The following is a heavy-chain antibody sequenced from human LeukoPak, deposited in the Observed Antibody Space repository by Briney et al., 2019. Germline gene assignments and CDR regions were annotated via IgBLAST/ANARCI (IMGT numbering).Heavy chain of an antibody. CDR1: GYTFTGYY. D-gene: IGHD4-23*01. CDR2: INPNSGGT. J-gene: IGHJ4*02. Sequence: ASVKVSCKXSGYTFTGYYMHWVRQALGQGLEWMGRINPNSGGTNYAQKFQGRVTMTRDTSISTAYMELSRLRSDDTAVYYCARNDGVVTQLDYWGQGTLVTVSS. V-gene: IGHV1-2*06. CDR3: ARNDGVVTQLDY.